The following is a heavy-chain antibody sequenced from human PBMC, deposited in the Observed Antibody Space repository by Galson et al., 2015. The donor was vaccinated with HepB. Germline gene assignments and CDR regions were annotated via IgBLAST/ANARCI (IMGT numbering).Heavy chain of an antibody. CDR2: INSDGTYI. D-gene: IGHD3-22*01. Sequence: SLRLSCAASGFTFSNYWMHWVRQAPGKGLVWVSRINSDGTYITYADSVKGRFTISRDNAKNTLYLQMNSPRAEDTALYYCAKSNGYWSFDYWDQGTLVTVSS. J-gene: IGHJ4*02. V-gene: IGHV3-74*01. CDR3: AKSNGYWSFDY. CDR1: GFTFSNYW.